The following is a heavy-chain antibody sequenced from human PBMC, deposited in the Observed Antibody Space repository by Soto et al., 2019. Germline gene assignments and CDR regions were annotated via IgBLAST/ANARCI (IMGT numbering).Heavy chain of an antibody. D-gene: IGHD3-10*01. CDR1: GFSFSSYG. CDR2: ISGSGGST. J-gene: IGHJ4*02. Sequence: GGSLRLSCAASGFSFSSYGMSWVRQAPGKGLEWVSAISGSGGSTYYADSVKGRFTISRDNSKNTLYLQMNTLRAEDTAVYYCAKARGLDGSGSYYNVVYWGQGTPVTVSS. CDR3: AKARGLDGSGSYYNVVY. V-gene: IGHV3-23*01.